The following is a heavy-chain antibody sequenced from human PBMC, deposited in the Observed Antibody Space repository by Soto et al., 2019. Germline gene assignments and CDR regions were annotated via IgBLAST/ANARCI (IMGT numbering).Heavy chain of an antibody. CDR1: GFTCSSYW. CDR3: ARVDVVVVAATPSYHYYYMDV. Sequence: EVQLVESGGGLVQPGGSLRLSCEASGFTCSSYWMSWVRQAPGKGLEWVANIKQDGSEKYYVDSVKGRFTISRDNAKNSLYLQMNSLRAEDTAVYYCARVDVVVVAATPSYHYYYMDVWGKGTTVTVSS. D-gene: IGHD2-15*01. V-gene: IGHV3-7*01. CDR2: IKQDGSEK. J-gene: IGHJ6*03.